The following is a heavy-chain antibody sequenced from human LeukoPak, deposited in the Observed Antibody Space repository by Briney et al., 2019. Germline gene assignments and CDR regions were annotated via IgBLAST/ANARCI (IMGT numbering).Heavy chain of an antibody. CDR1: GFTFSSYG. Sequence: GGSLRLSCAASGFTFSSYGMHWVRQAPGKGLEWVAFIRYDGSNKYYADSVRGRFTISRDNSKNTLYLQMNSLRAEDTAVYYCAKDGEGYCSSTSCYEGYFDYWGQGTLVTVSS. CDR3: AKDGEGYCSSTSCYEGYFDY. J-gene: IGHJ4*02. V-gene: IGHV3-30*02. D-gene: IGHD2-2*01. CDR2: IRYDGSNK.